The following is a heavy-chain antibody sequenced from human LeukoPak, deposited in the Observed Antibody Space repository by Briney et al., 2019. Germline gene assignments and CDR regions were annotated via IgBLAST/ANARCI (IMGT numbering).Heavy chain of an antibody. CDR2: ISGSGDTT. CDR1: GFSFSNYA. J-gene: IGHJ4*02. CDR3: AKGRGVVALGVFDY. V-gene: IGHV3-23*01. D-gene: IGHD2-15*01. Sequence: GGSLRLSCAASGFSFSNYAMNWVRQAPGKGLQWVSGISGSGDTTYYADSVKGRFTISRDNSKNTLYLQMNTLGAEDTAVYYCAKGRGVVALGVFDYWGQGTLVTVSS.